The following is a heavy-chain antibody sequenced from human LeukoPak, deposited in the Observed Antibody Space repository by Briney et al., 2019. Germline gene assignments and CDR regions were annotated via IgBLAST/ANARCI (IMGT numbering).Heavy chain of an antibody. CDR1: GLTFSSYA. D-gene: IGHD4-11*01. CDR3: VKDLLQVTMKKLDH. J-gene: IGHJ4*02. CDR2: IRSDGVDV. V-gene: IGHV3-64D*06. Sequence: GGSLRLSCSVSGLTFSSYAMHWVRQAPGKGLEYVSVIRSDGVDVYYTDSVKGRFTISRDNSKNTLYLQMSSLRPEDTAVYYCVKDLLQVTMKKLDHWGQGTLVTVSS.